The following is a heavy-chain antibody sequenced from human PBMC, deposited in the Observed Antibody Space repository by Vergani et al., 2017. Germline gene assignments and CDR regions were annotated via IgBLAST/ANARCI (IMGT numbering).Heavy chain of an antibody. J-gene: IGHJ4*02. D-gene: IGHD1-26*01. CDR2: IYHSGST. Sequence: QVQLQESGPGLVKPSETLSLTCAVSGYSISSGYYWGWIRQPPGKGLEWIGSIYHSGSTYYNPSIKRRVTISVDTSKNQFSLKLSSVTAADTAVYYCARLRSGSYANFDYWGQGTLVTVSS. V-gene: IGHV4-38-2*01. CDR1: GYSISSGYY. CDR3: ARLRSGSYANFDY.